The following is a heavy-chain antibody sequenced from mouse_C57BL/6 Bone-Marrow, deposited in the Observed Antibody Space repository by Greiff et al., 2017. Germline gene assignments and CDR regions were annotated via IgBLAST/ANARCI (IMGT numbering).Heavy chain of an antibody. Sequence: QVQLQQPGAELVKPGASVKLSCKASGYTFTSYWMHWVKQRPGQGLEWIGMIHPNSGSTNYNEKFKSKATLTVDKSSSTAYMQLSSLTSEDSAVYYCARPPNWDDYAMDYWGQGTSVTVSS. V-gene: IGHV1-64*01. CDR3: ARPPNWDDYAMDY. CDR2: IHPNSGST. J-gene: IGHJ4*01. D-gene: IGHD4-1*01. CDR1: GYTFTSYW.